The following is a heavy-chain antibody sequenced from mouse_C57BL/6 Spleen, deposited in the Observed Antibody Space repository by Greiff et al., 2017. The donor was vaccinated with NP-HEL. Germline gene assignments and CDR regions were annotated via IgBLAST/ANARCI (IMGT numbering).Heavy chain of an antibody. J-gene: IGHJ4*01. CDR2: ISDGGSYT. CDR3: ARDGGITTAMDY. CDR1: GFTFSSYA. V-gene: IGHV5-4*01. D-gene: IGHD1-1*01. Sequence: EVKLMESGGGLVKPGGSLKLSCAASGFTFSSYAMSWVRQTPEKRLEWVATISDGGSYTYYPDNVKGRFTISRDNAKNNLYLQMSHLKSEDTAMYYCARDGGITTAMDYSGQGTSVTVSS.